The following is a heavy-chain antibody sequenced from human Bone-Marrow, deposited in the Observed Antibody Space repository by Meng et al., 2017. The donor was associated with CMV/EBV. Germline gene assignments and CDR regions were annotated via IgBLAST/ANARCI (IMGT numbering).Heavy chain of an antibody. CDR3: ARGGIVVVPAAISDWFDP. Sequence: SETLSLTCTVSGGSISSYYWSWIRQPPGKGLEWIGYIYYSGSTNYNPSLKSRVTISVDTSKNQFSLKLSSVTAADTAVYYCARGGIVVVPAAISDWFDPWGQGTLVTVSS. D-gene: IGHD2-2*01. CDR2: IYYSGST. CDR1: GGSISSYY. J-gene: IGHJ5*02. V-gene: IGHV4-59*01.